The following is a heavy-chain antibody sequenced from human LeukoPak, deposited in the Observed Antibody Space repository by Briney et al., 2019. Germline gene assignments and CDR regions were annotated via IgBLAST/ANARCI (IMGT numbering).Heavy chain of an antibody. D-gene: IGHD6-6*01. J-gene: IGHJ4*02. CDR1: GGSVSSGSYY. CDR3: ASRIAARPFDY. V-gene: IGHV4-61*01. CDR2: IYYSGST. Sequence: PSETLSLTCTVSGGSVSSGSYYWSWIRQPPGKGLEWIGYIYYSGSTNYNPSLKSRVTISVDTSKNQFSLKLSSVTAADTAVYYCASRIAARPFDYWGQGTLVTVSS.